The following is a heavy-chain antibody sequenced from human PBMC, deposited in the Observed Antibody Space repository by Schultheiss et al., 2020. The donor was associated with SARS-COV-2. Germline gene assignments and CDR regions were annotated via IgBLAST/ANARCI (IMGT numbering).Heavy chain of an antibody. D-gene: IGHD1-26*01. V-gene: IGHV4-59*01. CDR3: ARVVGGPTFEAFFGMDV. CDR1: GGSISSYY. CDR2: IYYSGST. J-gene: IGHJ6*02. Sequence: SETLSLTCTVSGGSISSYYWSWIRQPPGKGLEWIGYIYYSGSTNYNPSLKSRVTISVDTSKNQFSLKLSSVTAADTAVYYCARVVGGPTFEAFFGMDVLGQGTTVTVSS.